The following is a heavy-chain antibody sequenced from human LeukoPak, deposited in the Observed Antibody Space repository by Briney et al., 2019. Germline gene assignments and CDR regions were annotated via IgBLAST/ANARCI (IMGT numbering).Heavy chain of an antibody. CDR3: SRGSILLWFGESYGT. J-gene: IGHJ5*02. CDR1: GYTLTSNE. D-gene: IGHD3-10*01. V-gene: IGHV1-8*01. Sequence: AVKVSRKASGYTLTSNEINWVRLATGQGREWMGWMNANIGNTAYAQKFQGRVTMTRNSSISTAYMEPSSVRCEATADYYGSRGSILLWFGESYGTWGQGTLVTVSS. CDR2: MNANIGNT.